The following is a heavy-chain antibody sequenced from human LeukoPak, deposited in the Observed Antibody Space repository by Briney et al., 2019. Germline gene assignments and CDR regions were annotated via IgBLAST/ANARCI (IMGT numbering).Heavy chain of an antibody. Sequence: SETLSLTCTVSGGSISSNSYSWGWIRQPPEKGLEWLGHISYTGETYYSPSLKIRVTLSVDTSKNEFSLNLISVTAADTAVYYCAREVPIYGISDYWGQGTLVTVSS. CDR1: GGSISSNSYS. J-gene: IGHJ4*02. V-gene: IGHV4-39*07. CDR3: AREVPIYGISDY. D-gene: IGHD3-3*01. CDR2: ISYTGET.